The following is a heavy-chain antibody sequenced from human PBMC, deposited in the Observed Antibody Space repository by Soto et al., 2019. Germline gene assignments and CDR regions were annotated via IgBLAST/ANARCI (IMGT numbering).Heavy chain of an antibody. V-gene: IGHV1-69*13. CDR1: GGTFSSYA. CDR2: IIPIFGTA. Sequence: GASVKVSCKASGGTFSSYAISWVRQAPGQGREWMGGIIPIFGTANYAQKFQGRVTITADESTSTAYMELSSLRSEDTAVYYCASSTGTRAEYYYYGMDVWGQGTTVTVSS. CDR3: ASSTGTRAEYYYYGMDV. D-gene: IGHD1-1*01. J-gene: IGHJ6*02.